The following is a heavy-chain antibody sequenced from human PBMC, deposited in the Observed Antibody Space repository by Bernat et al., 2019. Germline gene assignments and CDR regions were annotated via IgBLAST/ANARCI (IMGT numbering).Heavy chain of an antibody. CDR1: GFTLSSYA. CDR3: AKDRFSGYDYIDY. D-gene: IGHD5-12*01. J-gene: IGHJ4*02. CDR2: ISGSGGST. Sequence: EVRLLESGGGLVQPGGSLRLSCAASGFTLSSYAMSWVRQAPGKGLEWVSAISGSGGSTYYADSVKGRFTISRDNSKNTLYLQMNSLRAEDTAVYYCAKDRFSGYDYIDYWGQGTLVTVSS. V-gene: IGHV3-23*01.